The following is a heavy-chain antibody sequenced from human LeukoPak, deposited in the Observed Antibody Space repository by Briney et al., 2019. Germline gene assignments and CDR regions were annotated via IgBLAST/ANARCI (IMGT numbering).Heavy chain of an antibody. CDR2: IYNSGST. CDR3: ARDRELGY. Sequence: SETLSLTCTVSGGSISVYYWSWIRQPPGKGLEWIGYIYNSGSTDYNPSLKSRLTISVDTSKNQFSLKLSSVTAADTAVYYCARDRELGYWGQGTLVTVSS. D-gene: IGHD3-10*01. V-gene: IGHV4-59*01. CDR1: GGSISVYY. J-gene: IGHJ4*02.